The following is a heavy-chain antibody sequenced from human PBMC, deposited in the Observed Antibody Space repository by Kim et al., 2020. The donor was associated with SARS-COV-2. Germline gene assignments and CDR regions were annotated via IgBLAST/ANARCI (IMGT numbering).Heavy chain of an antibody. CDR2: INHSGST. D-gene: IGHD6-6*01. CDR3: ARVGFFGPYSSSSLGWFDP. Sequence: SETLSLTCAVYGGSFSGYYWSWIRQPPGKGLEWIGEINHSGSTNYNPSLKSRVTISVDTSKNQFSLKLSSVTAADTAVYYCARVGFFGPYSSSSLGWFDPWGQGTLVTVSS. V-gene: IGHV4-34*01. J-gene: IGHJ5*02. CDR1: GGSFSGYY.